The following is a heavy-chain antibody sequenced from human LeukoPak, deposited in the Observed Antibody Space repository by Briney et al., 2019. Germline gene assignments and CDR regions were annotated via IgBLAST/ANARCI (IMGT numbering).Heavy chain of an antibody. CDR2: IYYSGST. V-gene: IGHV4-59*01. D-gene: IGHD5-18*01. Sequence: PSETLSLTCTVSGGSISSYYWSWIRQPPGKGLEWIGYIYYSGSTNYNPSLKSRVTISVDTSKNQFSLKLSPVTAADTAVYYCARELVTPPYYFDYWGQGTLVTVSS. CDR1: GGSISSYY. J-gene: IGHJ4*02. CDR3: ARELVTPPYYFDY.